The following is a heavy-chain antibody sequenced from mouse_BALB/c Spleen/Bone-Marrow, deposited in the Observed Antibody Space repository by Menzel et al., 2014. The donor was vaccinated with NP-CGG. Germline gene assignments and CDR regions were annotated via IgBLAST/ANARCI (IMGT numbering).Heavy chain of an antibody. CDR2: IDPYYGGT. CDR1: GYSFTAYN. CDR3: TRDDSPYWYFDV. J-gene: IGHJ1*01. Sequence: LVESGPELEKPGASVKISCKASGYSFTAYNMNWVKQSNGKSLEWIGSIDPYYGGTSYNQKFKGKATLTVDKSYSTAYMQLKNLTSEDSAVYYCTRDDSPYWYFDVWGAGTTVTVSS. V-gene: IGHV1-39*01. D-gene: IGHD2-4*01.